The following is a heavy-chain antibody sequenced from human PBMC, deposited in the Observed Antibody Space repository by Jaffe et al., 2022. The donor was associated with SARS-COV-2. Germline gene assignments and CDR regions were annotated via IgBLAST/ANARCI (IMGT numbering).Heavy chain of an antibody. CDR2: IYPDDSDV. Sequence: EVQLVQSGAEVKKPGESLKISCKGFGYTFRNYWIAWVRQVSGKGLEWMGIIYPDDSDVRYSPAFQGQVTFSADKSINTAYLQWSSLKASDSAMYYCARHESTPGDYWGQGTLVTVSS. V-gene: IGHV5-51*01. D-gene: IGHD4-17*01. CDR3: ARHESTPGDY. J-gene: IGHJ4*02. CDR1: GYTFRNYW.